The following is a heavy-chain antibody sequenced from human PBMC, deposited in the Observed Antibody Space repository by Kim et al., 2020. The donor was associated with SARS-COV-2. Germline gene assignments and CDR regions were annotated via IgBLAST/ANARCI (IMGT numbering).Heavy chain of an antibody. Sequence: GESLKISCKGSGYSFTSYWISWVRQMPGKGLEWMGRIDPSDSYTNYSPSFQGHVTISADKSISTAYLQWSSLKASDTAMYYCARQDEDIVVVVAATPIPGWFDPWGQGTLVTVSS. CDR1: GYSFTSYW. CDR2: IDPSDSYT. V-gene: IGHV5-10-1*01. CDR3: ARQDEDIVVVVAATPIPGWFDP. J-gene: IGHJ5*02. D-gene: IGHD2-15*01.